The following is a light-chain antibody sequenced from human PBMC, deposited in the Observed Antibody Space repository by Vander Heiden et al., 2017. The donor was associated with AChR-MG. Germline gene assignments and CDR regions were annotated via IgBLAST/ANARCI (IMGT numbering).Light chain of an antibody. CDR3: QAWDSSTVV. CDR1: QLGDKY. J-gene: IGLJ2*01. V-gene: IGLV3-1*01. Sequence: SYELPQPPSVSVSPGQTASIPCSGDQLGDKYPCWYQQKPGQSPVLVIYQDSKRPSGIPERFSGSNSGNTATLTISGTQAMDEAYYYCQAWDSSTVVFGGGTKLTVL. CDR2: QDS.